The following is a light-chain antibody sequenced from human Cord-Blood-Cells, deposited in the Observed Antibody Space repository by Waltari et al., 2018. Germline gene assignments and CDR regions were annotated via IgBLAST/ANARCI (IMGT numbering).Light chain of an antibody. V-gene: IGLV4-69*01. CDR2: LNSDGSH. CDR1: SGHSLYA. CDR3: QTWGTGIVV. J-gene: IGLJ2*01. Sequence: QLVLTQSPSASASLGASVKLTCTLISGHSLYAIAWHQQQPEKGPRYLMKLNSDGSHSKGDGIPDRFSGSSSGAERYLTISSLQSEDEADYYCQTWGTGIVVFGGGTKLTVL.